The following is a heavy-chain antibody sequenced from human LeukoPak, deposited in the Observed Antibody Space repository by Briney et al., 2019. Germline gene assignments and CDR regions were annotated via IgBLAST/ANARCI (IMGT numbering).Heavy chain of an antibody. CDR3: ARGSISGATTGYYFDY. CDR2: MNPNSGNT. CDR1: GYTFTSYD. V-gene: IGHV1-8*01. J-gene: IGHJ4*02. Sequence: ASVKVSCKASGYTFTSYDINWVRQATGQGLEWMGWMNPNSGNTGYAQKFQGRVTMTRNTPISTAYMELSSLRSEDTAVYYCARGSISGATTGYYFDYWGQGTLVTVSS. D-gene: IGHD1-26*01.